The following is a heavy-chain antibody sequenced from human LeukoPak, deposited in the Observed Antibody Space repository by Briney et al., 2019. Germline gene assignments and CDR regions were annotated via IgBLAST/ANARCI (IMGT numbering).Heavy chain of an antibody. CDR3: ARVLYYGSGSYHFDY. CDR1: GYTFTGYY. V-gene: IGHV1-2*06. J-gene: IGHJ4*02. D-gene: IGHD3-10*01. Sequence: VASVKVSCKASGYTFTGYYMHWVRQAPGQGLEWMGRINPNSGGTNYAQKFQGRVTMTRDTSISTAYMEPSRLRSDDTAVYYCARVLYYGSGSYHFDYWGQGTLVTVSS. CDR2: INPNSGGT.